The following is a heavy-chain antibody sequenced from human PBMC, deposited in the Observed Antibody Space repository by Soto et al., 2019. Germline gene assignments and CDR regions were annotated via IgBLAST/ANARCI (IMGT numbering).Heavy chain of an antibody. D-gene: IGHD6-19*01. CDR3: ARGRGPYSSGAPYYFDY. V-gene: IGHV1-8*01. CDR1: GYTFTSYD. J-gene: IGHJ4*02. Sequence: ASVKVSCKASGYTFTSYDINWVRQATGQGLEWMGWMNPNSGNTGYAQKFQGRVTMTRNTSISTAYMELSSLRSEDTAVYYCARGRGPYSSGAPYYFDYWGQGTLVTVSS. CDR2: MNPNSGNT.